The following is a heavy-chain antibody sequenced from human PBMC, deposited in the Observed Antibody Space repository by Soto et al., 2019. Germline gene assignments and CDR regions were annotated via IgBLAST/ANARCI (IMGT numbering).Heavy chain of an antibody. V-gene: IGHV4-61*01. CDR1: GGSVSSTSYY. CDR3: ARVVRGWNRGSYYYYGMDV. D-gene: IGHD6-19*01. J-gene: IGHJ6*02. Sequence: QVQLQESGPGLVKPSETLSLTCTVSGGSVSSTSYYWSWIRQPPGKGLEWIGYIYNSGSTNYKPSLKSRVTISVDTSKNQFSLNLTSVTAADTAVYFCARVVRGWNRGSYYYYGMDVWGQGTTVTVSS. CDR2: IYNSGST.